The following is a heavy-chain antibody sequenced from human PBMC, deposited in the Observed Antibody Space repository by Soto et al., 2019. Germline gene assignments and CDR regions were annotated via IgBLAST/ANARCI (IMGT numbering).Heavy chain of an antibody. J-gene: IGHJ6*02. CDR1: GFTFSSCA. CDR3: GKGRSYYYYYGVDV. D-gene: IGHD1-26*01. CDR2: IIDSGAGT. V-gene: IGHV3-23*01. Sequence: GGSLRLSCAASGFTFSSCAMGWVRQAPGKGLEWVSDIIDSGAGTYYADAVKGRFTISRDNSKSTLFLQMNSLRAEDTAVYYCGKGRSYYYYYGVDVWGQGTTVTVCS.